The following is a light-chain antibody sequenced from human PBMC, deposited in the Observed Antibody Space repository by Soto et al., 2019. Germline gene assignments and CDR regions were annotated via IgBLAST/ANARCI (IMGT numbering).Light chain of an antibody. J-gene: IGKJ1*01. CDR2: AAS. CDR1: QSISSY. V-gene: IGKV1-39*01. Sequence: DIQMTQSPSSLSASVGDRVTITCRASQSISSYLNWYQQKPGKAPKLLIYAASSLQSGVPSRFSGSGSGTDFTLTISSLQPDDFATYYCQQYHSYSEAFGQGTKVDIK. CDR3: QQYHSYSEA.